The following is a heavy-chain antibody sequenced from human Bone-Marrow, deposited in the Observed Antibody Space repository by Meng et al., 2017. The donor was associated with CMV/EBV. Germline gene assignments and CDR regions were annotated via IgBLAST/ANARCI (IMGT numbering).Heavy chain of an antibody. CDR3: AKGALAAAGLIDY. CDR2: ISGSGGST. CDR1: GFTFSSYA. J-gene: IGHJ4*02. D-gene: IGHD6-13*01. Sequence: GESLKISCAASGFTFSSYAMSWVRQAPGKGLEWASAISGSGGSTYYADSVKGRFTISRDNSKNTLYLQMNSLRAEDTAVYYCAKGALAAAGLIDYWGQGTLVTVSS. V-gene: IGHV3-23*01.